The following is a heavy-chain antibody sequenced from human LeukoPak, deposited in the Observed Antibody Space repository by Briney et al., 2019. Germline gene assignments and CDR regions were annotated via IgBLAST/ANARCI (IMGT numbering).Heavy chain of an antibody. CDR1: GFTFDDYG. V-gene: IGHV3-20*04. CDR2: INWIGGST. D-gene: IGHD5-18*01. Sequence: GSLRLSCAASGFTFDDYGMSWVRQGPGKGLEWVSGINWIGGSTGYADSVKGRFTISRDNAKNYLYLQTDSLRAEDTALYYCARDRGVDTAMVNWFDPWGQGTLVTVSS. CDR3: ARDRGVDTAMVNWFDP. J-gene: IGHJ5*02.